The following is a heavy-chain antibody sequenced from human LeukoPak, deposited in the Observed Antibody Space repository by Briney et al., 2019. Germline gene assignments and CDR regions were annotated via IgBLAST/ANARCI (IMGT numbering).Heavy chain of an antibody. CDR1: GFTFSSYA. CDR3: ARGGRAAAGYYFDY. Sequence: GGSLRLSCAASGFTFSSYAMSWVRQAPGKGLEWVSYISSSSSTIYYADSVKGRFTISRDNAKNSLYLQMNSLRAEDTAVYYCARGGRAAAGYYFDYWGQGTLVTVSS. D-gene: IGHD6-13*01. J-gene: IGHJ4*02. V-gene: IGHV3-48*04. CDR2: ISSSSSTI.